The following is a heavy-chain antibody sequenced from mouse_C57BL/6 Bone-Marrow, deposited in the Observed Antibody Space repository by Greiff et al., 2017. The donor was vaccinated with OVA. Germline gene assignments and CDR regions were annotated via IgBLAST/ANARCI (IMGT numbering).Heavy chain of an antibody. D-gene: IGHD1-1*01. V-gene: IGHV2-5*01. CDR2: IWRGGST. J-gene: IGHJ3*01. Sequence: QVQLQQSGPGLVQPSQSLSITCTVSGFSLTSYGVHWVRQSPGKGLEWLGVIWRGGSTDYNAAFMSRLRITKDNSKSQVFFKMNSLQADDTAIYYCARLLREFAYWGQGTLVTVSA. CDR1: GFSLTSYG. CDR3: ARLLREFAY.